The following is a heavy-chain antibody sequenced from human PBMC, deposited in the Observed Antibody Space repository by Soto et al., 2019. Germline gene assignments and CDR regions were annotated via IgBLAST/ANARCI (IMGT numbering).Heavy chain of an antibody. Sequence: SQTLSLTCAISGDSVSSNSAAWNWIRQSPSRGLEWLGRTYYRSKWYNDYAVSVKSRITINPDTSKNQFSLQLNSVTPEDTAVYYCARDFRVVVPAAPSNWFDPWGQGXLVTVYS. V-gene: IGHV6-1*01. CDR1: GDSVSSNSAA. CDR2: TYYRSKWYN. J-gene: IGHJ5*02. D-gene: IGHD2-2*01. CDR3: ARDFRVVVPAAPSNWFDP.